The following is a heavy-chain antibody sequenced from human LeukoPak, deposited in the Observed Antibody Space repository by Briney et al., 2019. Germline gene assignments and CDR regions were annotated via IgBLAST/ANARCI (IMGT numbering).Heavy chain of an antibody. V-gene: IGHV1-69*06. D-gene: IGHD3-9*01. CDR3: ARGGQLRYFDSSLDYYYYYGMDV. J-gene: IGHJ6*04. CDR2: IIPIFGTA. Sequence: ASVKVSCKASGGTFSNYAISWVRQAPGQGLEWMGGIIPIFGTANYAQKFQGRVTITADKSTSTAYMELNSLRSEDTAVYYCARGGQLRYFDSSLDYYYYYGMDVWGKGTTVTVSS. CDR1: GGTFSNYA.